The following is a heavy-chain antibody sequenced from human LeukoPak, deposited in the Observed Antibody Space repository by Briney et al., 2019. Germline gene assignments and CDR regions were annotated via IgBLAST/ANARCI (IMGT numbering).Heavy chain of an antibody. J-gene: IGHJ4*02. V-gene: IGHV5-51*01. CDR2: IYPGDSNT. CDR3: ARLGYCTGGNCFYFFDY. Sequence: GESLKTSCKGSEYSFTNYWIGWVRQMPGRGLEWMGIIYPGDSNTRYSPSFQGQVTISADKSISTAYLQWSSLRASDTAMYYCARLGYCTGGNCFYFFDYWGQGTLLTVSS. D-gene: IGHD2-15*01. CDR1: EYSFTNYW.